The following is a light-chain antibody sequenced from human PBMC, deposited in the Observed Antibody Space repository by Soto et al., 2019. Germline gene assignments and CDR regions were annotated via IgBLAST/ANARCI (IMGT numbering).Light chain of an antibody. CDR1: SSDVGGYNY. V-gene: IGLV2-14*01. CDR2: DVS. Sequence: QSALTQPASVSGSPGQSITISCTGTSSDVGGYNYVSWYQQHPGKAPKLMIYDVSNRPSGVSTRFSGSKSGNTASLTISWLEAEDEAGYYCSSYTSSSTDVFGSGTKVTVL. CDR3: SSYTSSSTDV. J-gene: IGLJ1*01.